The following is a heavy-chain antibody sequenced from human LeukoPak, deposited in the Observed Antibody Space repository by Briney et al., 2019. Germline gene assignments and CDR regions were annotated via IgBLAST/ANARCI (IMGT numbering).Heavy chain of an antibody. Sequence: ASVKVSCKASEYTFTDYYIHWMRQAPGQGLEWMGWINCKSGATSYAQKFRGRVTMTRDRPIRTAYMELSRLKSDDTAVYYCARQSLDYYETLDAFDIWGQGTVVTVSS. D-gene: IGHD3-22*01. V-gene: IGHV1-2*02. CDR3: ARQSLDYYETLDAFDI. J-gene: IGHJ3*02. CDR2: INCKSGAT. CDR1: EYTFTDYY.